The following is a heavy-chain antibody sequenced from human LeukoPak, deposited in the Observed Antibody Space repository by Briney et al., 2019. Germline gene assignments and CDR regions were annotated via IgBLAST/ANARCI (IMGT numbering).Heavy chain of an antibody. CDR1: GYTFTSYG. D-gene: IGHD4/OR15-4a*01. CDR3: ARDPDGARDFDY. V-gene: IGHV1-18*01. Sequence: ASVKVSCKASGYTFTSYGISWVRPAPGQGLEWMGWISVYNGNTNYAQKLRGRVTMTTDTSTSTAYMELRSLRSDDTAVYYCARDPDGARDFDYWGQGTLVTVSS. CDR2: ISVYNGNT. J-gene: IGHJ4*02.